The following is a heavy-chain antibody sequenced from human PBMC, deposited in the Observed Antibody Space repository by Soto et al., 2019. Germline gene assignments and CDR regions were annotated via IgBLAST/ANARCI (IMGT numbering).Heavy chain of an antibody. V-gene: IGHV4-59*08. J-gene: IGHJ4*02. CDR1: GGSISSYY. Sequence: SETLSLTCTVSGGSISSYYWSWIRQPPGKGLKWIGYIYYSGNTNYNPSLKSRVTISVDTSKNQFSLKLSSVTAADTAVYYCARLSRWQLGYWGQGTLVTVSS. D-gene: IGHD6-6*01. CDR2: IYYSGNT. CDR3: ARLSRWQLGY.